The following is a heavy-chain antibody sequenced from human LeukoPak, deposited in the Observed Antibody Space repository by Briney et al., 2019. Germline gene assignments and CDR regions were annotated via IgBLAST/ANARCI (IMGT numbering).Heavy chain of an antibody. CDR1: GFTFSDYY. J-gene: IGHJ6*02. CDR2: ISSSGSTI. Sequence: PGGSLRLSCAASGFTFSDYYMSWIRQAPGKGLEWVSYISSSGSTIYYADSVKGRFTISRDNAKNSLYLQMNSLRAEDTAVYYCARDEVVVAATDTGLYSYYYYYYGMDVWGQGTTVTVSS. CDR3: ARDEVVVAATDTGLYSYYYYYYGMDV. D-gene: IGHD2-15*01. V-gene: IGHV3-11*01.